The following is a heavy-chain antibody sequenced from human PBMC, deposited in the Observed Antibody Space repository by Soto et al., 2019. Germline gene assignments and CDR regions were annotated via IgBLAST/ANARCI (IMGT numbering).Heavy chain of an antibody. CDR2: IYYSGST. Sequence: QVQLQESGPGLVKPSETLSLTCTVSGGSISSYYWSWIRQPPGKGLEWIGYIYYSGSTNSNPSLMSRATISVESSQIPCSLKLSSVTAADTAVYYCARRGGAAVDYWGQGALVTVSS. J-gene: IGHJ4*02. CDR3: ARRGGAAVDY. D-gene: IGHD3-16*01. V-gene: IGHV4-59*08. CDR1: GGSISSYY.